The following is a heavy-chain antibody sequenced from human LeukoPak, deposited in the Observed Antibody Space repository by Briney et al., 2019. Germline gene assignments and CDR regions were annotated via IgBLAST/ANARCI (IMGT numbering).Heavy chain of an antibody. CDR2: IWYDGNNK. CDR3: ARGGKSAFYYGKDV. D-gene: IGHD5-12*01. J-gene: IGHJ6*02. V-gene: IGHV3-33*08. CDR1: GFTFSTYA. Sequence: GGSLRFSCVASGFTFSTYAMSWVRQAPGKGLEWVAVIWYDGNNKYYVDSVKGRFTISRDTSKNTLYLQMNSLRGEDTAAYYCARGGKSAFYYGKDVWGQGTTVTVSS.